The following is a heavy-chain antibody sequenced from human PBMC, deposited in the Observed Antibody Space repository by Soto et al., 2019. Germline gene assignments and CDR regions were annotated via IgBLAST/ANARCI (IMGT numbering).Heavy chain of an antibody. CDR2: ISSSSSYI. J-gene: IGHJ4*02. Sequence: GGSLRLSCAASGFTFSSYSMNWVRQAPGKGLEWVSSISSSSSYIYYADSVKGRFTISRDNAKNSLYLQMNSLRAEDTAVYYCARDLRDLYYGSGPDYWGQGTLVTVSS. CDR3: ARDLRDLYYGSGPDY. D-gene: IGHD3-10*01. CDR1: GFTFSSYS. V-gene: IGHV3-21*01.